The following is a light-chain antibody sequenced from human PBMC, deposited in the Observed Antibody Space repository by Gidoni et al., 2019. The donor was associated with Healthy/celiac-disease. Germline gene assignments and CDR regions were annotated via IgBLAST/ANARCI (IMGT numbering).Light chain of an antibody. CDR3: QQYNSYSLT. J-gene: IGKJ4*01. CDR2: DDS. Sequence: DIQRTQSPSTLSASFGDRVTITCRASQSISSWLAWYQQKPGKAPKILSYDDSSLASGVPSSFSGSGSGTEFTLTISSLQPDDFATYYCQQYNSYSLTFGGGTKVEIK. V-gene: IGKV1-5*01. CDR1: QSISSW.